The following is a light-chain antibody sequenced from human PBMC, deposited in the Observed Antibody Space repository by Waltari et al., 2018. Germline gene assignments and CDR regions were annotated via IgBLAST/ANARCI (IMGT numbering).Light chain of an antibody. CDR1: SGHSRNV. CDR2: VNSDGSH. CDR3: QTGGHGTWV. V-gene: IGLV4-69*01. J-gene: IGLJ3*02. Sequence: QLVLTQSPSASASLGASVKLTCTLSSGHSRNVIAGLQQRPEKGPRYLMKVNSDGSHTKGDEIPDRFSGSGSGAGRYLTISRLQSEDEADYYCQTGGHGTWVFGGGTKLTVL.